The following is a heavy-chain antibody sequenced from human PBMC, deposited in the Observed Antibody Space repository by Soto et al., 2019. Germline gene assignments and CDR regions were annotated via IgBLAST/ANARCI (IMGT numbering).Heavy chain of an antibody. J-gene: IGHJ4*02. CDR3: AKGGGSGYYTYPFDY. V-gene: IGHV3-9*01. CDR1: GXTXXXXA. CDR2: ISWNSGSI. Sequence: EVQLVESGGGLVQPGRSLRLSCAXSGXTXXXXAMXXVRQAPGKGLEWVSGISWNSGSIGYADSVKGRFTISRDNAKNALYLQMNSLRAEDTALYYCAKGGGSGYYTYPFDYWGQGTLVTVSS. D-gene: IGHD3-3*01.